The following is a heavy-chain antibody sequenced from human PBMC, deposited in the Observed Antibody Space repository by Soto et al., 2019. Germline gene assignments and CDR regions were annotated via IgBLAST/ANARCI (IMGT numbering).Heavy chain of an antibody. CDR3: ARDLNNYGHWYFDL. D-gene: IGHD4-17*01. CDR1: GYTFTSYA. J-gene: IGHJ2*01. Sequence: QVQLVQSGAEVKKPGASVKVSCKASGYTFTSYAMHWVRQAPGQRLEWMGWINAGNGNTKYSQKFQGRVTITRDTPASTAYMELSSLRSEDTAVYYCARDLNNYGHWYFDLWGRGTLVTVSS. CDR2: INAGNGNT. V-gene: IGHV1-3*01.